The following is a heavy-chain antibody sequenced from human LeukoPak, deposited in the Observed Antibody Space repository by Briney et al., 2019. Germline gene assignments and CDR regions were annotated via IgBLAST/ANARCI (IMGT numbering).Heavy chain of an antibody. CDR2: IRYDGSNK. Sequence: GGSLRLSCAASGFTFSSYGMHWVRQAPGMGLEWVAFIRYDGSNKYYADSVKGRFTISRDNSKNTLYLQMNSLRAEDTAVYYCAKEGSYPYYYYYYMDVWGKGTTVTVSS. D-gene: IGHD1-26*01. CDR1: GFTFSSYG. J-gene: IGHJ6*03. V-gene: IGHV3-30*02. CDR3: AKEGSYPYYYYYYMDV.